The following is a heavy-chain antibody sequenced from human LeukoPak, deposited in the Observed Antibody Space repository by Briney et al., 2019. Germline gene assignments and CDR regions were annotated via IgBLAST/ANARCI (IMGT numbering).Heavy chain of an antibody. CDR3: ATQGMYSSSSRAVY. V-gene: IGHV1-24*01. J-gene: IGHJ4*02. CDR2: FDPEDGET. CDR1: GYTLTELS. Sequence: ASVKVSCKVSGYTLTELSMHWVRQAPGKGLEWMGGFDPEDGETIYAQKFQGRVTMTEDTSTDTAYMELSSLRSEDTAVYYCATQGMYSSSSRAVYWGQGTLVTVSS. D-gene: IGHD6-6*01.